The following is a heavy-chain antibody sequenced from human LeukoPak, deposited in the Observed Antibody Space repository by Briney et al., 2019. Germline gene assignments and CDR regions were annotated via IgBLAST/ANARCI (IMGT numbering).Heavy chain of an antibody. J-gene: IGHJ4*02. CDR2: ISSSGSTK. D-gene: IGHD5-18*01. CDR3: ARTPPGYSYGFDY. Sequence: GGSLRLSCAASGFTFSSYEMNWVRQAPGKGLEWISYISSSGSTKYYADSVKGRFTLSRDNAKNSLFLQMNSLRAEDTAVYYCARTPPGYSYGFDYWGQGTLVTVSS. CDR1: GFTFSSYE. V-gene: IGHV3-48*03.